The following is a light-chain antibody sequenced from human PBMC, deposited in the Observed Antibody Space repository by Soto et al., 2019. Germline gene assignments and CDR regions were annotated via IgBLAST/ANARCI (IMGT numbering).Light chain of an antibody. V-gene: IGLV2-14*01. J-gene: IGLJ1*01. Sequence: QSALTQPASVSGSPGQSITISCTGTSSDVGGYNYVSWYQQHPGKAPKLMIYDVSNRPSGVSNRFSRSKSGNTASLTISGLQAEDEADYYCSSYTSSSTVYVFGTGTKLTVL. CDR2: DVS. CDR3: SSYTSSSTVYV. CDR1: SSDVGGYNY.